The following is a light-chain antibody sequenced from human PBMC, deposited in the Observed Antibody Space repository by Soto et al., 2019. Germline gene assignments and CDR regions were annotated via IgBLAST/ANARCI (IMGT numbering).Light chain of an antibody. CDR2: DAS. CDR1: QSVSRH. CDR3: QQRNNWPPVT. V-gene: IGKV3-11*01. J-gene: IGKJ4*01. Sequence: IMLTHSPATLSLSTGERATLSCRASQSVSRHLAWYQQKPGQAPRLLIYDASNRATGIPARFSGSGSGTDFTLTISSLEPEDFAVYYCQQRNNWPPVTFGGGSKVDI.